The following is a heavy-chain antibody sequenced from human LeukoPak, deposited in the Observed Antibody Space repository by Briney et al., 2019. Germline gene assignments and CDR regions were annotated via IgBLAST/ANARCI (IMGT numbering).Heavy chain of an antibody. CDR1: GGSISSGGYY. CDR2: IYYSGST. CDR3: ARARKDWNLFRFDP. Sequence: SSETLSLTCTVSGGSISSGGYYWSWIRQHPGKGLKWIGYIYYSGSTYYNPSLKSRVTISVDTSKNQFSLKLSSVTAADTAVYYCARARKDWNLFRFDPWGQGTLVTVSS. D-gene: IGHD1-7*01. V-gene: IGHV4-31*03. J-gene: IGHJ5*02.